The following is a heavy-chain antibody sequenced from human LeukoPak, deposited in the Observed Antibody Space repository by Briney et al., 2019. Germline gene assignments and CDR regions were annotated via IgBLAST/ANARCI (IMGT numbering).Heavy chain of an antibody. Sequence: ASVKVSCKASGYTFTGYYMHWVRQAPGQGLEWMGWINPNSGGTNYAQKFQGRVTMTRNTSISTAYMELSSLRSEDTAVYYCARGDFATAMAAGDYWGQGTLVTVSS. V-gene: IGHV1-2*02. CDR3: ARGDFATAMAAGDY. J-gene: IGHJ4*02. D-gene: IGHD5-18*01. CDR1: GYTFTGYY. CDR2: INPNSGGT.